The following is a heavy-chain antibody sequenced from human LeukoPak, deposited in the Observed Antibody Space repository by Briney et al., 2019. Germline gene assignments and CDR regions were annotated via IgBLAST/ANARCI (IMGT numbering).Heavy chain of an antibody. D-gene: IGHD3-3*01. CDR1: GFSLSMYW. CDR3: ARDARSGYDYFDY. Sequence: GGSLGLSCTAAGFSLSMYWMRWVRQAPGKGLEWVANIRSDGVEKYYVDSVRGRFTISADTAKNTLYLQMNSLRADDTAVYYCARDARSGYDYFDYWGQGTLVTVSS. J-gene: IGHJ4*02. V-gene: IGHV3-7*03. CDR2: IRSDGVEK.